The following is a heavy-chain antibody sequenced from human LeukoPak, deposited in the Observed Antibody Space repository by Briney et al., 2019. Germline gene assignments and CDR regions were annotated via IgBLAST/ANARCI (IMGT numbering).Heavy chain of an antibody. V-gene: IGHV3-23*01. CDR1: GFTFSSYA. CDR2: ISGSGGST. J-gene: IGHJ4*02. CDR3: AKDMVRGVIIGPDFDY. D-gene: IGHD3-10*01. Sequence: QPGGSLRLSCAASGFTFSSYAMSWVRQAPGKGLEWVSAISGSGGSTYYADSVKGRFTIARENSKNRLYLQMNSLRAEDTAVYYCAKDMVRGVIIGPDFDYWGQGTLVTVSS.